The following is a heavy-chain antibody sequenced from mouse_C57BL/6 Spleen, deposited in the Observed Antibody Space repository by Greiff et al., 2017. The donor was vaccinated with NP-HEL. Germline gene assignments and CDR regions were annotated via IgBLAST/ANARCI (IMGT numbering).Heavy chain of an antibody. V-gene: IGHV5-17*01. CDR1: GFTFSDYG. CDR2: ISSGSGTI. CDR3: ARDDGSWFAD. Sequence: EVKLVESGGGLVKPGGSLKLSCAASGFTFSDYGMHWVRQAPEKGLEWVAYISSGSGTIYYADTVKGRFTISRDNAKNTLFLQMTSLRSEDTAMYYCARDDGSWFADWGQGALVTVSA. J-gene: IGHJ3*01. D-gene: IGHD2-3*01.